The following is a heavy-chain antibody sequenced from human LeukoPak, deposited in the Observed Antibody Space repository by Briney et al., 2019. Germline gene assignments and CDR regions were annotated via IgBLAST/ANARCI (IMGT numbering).Heavy chain of an antibody. V-gene: IGHV4-39*07. D-gene: IGHD6-19*01. J-gene: IGHJ4*02. CDR2: IYYSGST. CDR1: GGSISSSGHY. Sequence: SETLSLTCTVSGGSISSSGHYWGWIRQPPGKGLEWIGSIYYSGSTYYNPSLKSRVTISVDTSKNQFSLKLNSVTAADTAVYYCARYGPTSGWWLHDYWGQGTLVTVSS. CDR3: ARYGPTSGWWLHDY.